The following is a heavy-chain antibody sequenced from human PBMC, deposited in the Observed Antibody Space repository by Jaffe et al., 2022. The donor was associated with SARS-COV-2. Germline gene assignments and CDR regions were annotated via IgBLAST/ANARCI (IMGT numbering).Heavy chain of an antibody. V-gene: IGHV1-69*01. Sequence: QVQLVQSGAEVKKPGSSVKVSCKASGGTFSSYAISWVRQAPGQGLEWMGGIIPIFGTANYAQKFQGRVTITADESTSTAYMELSSLRSEDTAVYYCAREGVGATSPSFSLGFDPWGQGTLVTVSS. D-gene: IGHD1-26*01. CDR1: GGTFSSYA. CDR3: AREGVGATSPSFSLGFDP. J-gene: IGHJ5*02. CDR2: IIPIFGTA.